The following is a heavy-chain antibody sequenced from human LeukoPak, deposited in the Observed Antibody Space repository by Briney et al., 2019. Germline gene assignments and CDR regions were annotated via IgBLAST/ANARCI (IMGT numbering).Heavy chain of an antibody. CDR1: GYTFTSYY. CDR3: ARGAAGTTYEYWFDP. CDR2: INPSGGST. D-gene: IGHD1-7*01. V-gene: IGHV1-46*01. Sequence: ASVKVSCKASGYTFTSYYMHWVRQAPGQGLEWMGIINPSGGSTSYAQKFQGRVTMTRNTSISTAYMELSSLRSEDTAVYYCARGAAGTTYEYWFDPWGQGTLVTVSS. J-gene: IGHJ5*02.